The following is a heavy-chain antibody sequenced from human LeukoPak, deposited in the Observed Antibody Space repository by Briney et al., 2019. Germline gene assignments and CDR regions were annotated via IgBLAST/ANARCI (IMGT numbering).Heavy chain of an antibody. J-gene: IGHJ4*02. CDR3: ARGRTGTTLYY. D-gene: IGHD1-7*01. CDR2: INHSGST. V-gene: IGHV4-34*01. CDR1: GGSFSGYY. Sequence: SETLSLTCAVYGGSFSGYYWSWIRQPPGKGLEWIGEINHSGSTNYNPSLKSRVTISVDTSKNQFSLKLSSVTAADTAVYYCARGRTGTTLYYWGQGTLVTVPS.